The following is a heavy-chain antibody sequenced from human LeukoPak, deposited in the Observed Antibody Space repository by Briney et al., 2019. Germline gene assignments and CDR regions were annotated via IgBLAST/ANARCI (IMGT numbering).Heavy chain of an antibody. CDR3: ARGGGYYDSSGYHSHNWFDP. D-gene: IGHD3-22*01. CDR1: GFTFSSYW. CDR2: IKQDGSEK. J-gene: IGHJ5*02. V-gene: IGHV3-7*01. Sequence: PGGSLRHSCAASGFTFSSYWMSWVRQAPGKGLEWVANIKQDGSEKYYVDSVKGRFTISRDNAKNSLYLQMNSLRAEDTAVYYCARGGGYYDSSGYHSHNWFDPWGQGTLVTVSS.